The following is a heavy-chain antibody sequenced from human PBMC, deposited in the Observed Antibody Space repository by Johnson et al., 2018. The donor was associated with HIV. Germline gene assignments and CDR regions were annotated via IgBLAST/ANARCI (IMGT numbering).Heavy chain of an antibody. CDR3: ARTRVSSGRHCAFDI. J-gene: IGHJ3*02. CDR2: IKQDGSEK. V-gene: IGHV3-7*01. D-gene: IGHD3-22*01. CDR1: GFTFSSYW. Sequence: VQLVESGGGVVQPGRSLRLSCAVSGFTFSSYWMSWVRQAPGKGLEWVANIKQDGSEKYYVDSVKGRFTISRDNAKNSRYLQMNSLRAEDTAGYYCARTRVSSGRHCAFDIWGQGTMVTVSP.